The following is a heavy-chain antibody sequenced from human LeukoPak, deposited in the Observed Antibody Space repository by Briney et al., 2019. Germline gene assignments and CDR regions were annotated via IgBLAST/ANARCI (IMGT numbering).Heavy chain of an antibody. V-gene: IGHV3-11*01. Sequence: GGSLRLSCAASGFTFSDYYMSWIRQAPGKGLEWVSYISSNGNTIYYADSVKGRFTISRDNAKNSLYLQMNSLGDEDTAVYYCARAPKFRLVGVPRGPFDPWGQGTLVTVSS. CDR1: GFTFSDYY. CDR3: ARAPKFRLVGVPRGPFDP. CDR2: ISSNGNTI. D-gene: IGHD1-26*01. J-gene: IGHJ5*02.